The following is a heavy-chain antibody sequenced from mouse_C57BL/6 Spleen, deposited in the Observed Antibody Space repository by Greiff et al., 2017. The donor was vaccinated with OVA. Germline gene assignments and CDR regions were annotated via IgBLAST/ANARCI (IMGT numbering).Heavy chain of an antibody. D-gene: IGHD1-1*01. V-gene: IGHV14-4*01. Sequence: EVQLQQSGAELVRPGASVKLSCTASGFNIKDDYMHWVKQRPEQGLEWIGWIDPENGDTEYASKFQGKATITADTSSNTAYLQLSSLTSEDTAVYYCTTLDTVAVPYAMDYWGQGTSVTVSS. CDR1: GFNIKDDY. J-gene: IGHJ4*01. CDR2: IDPENGDT. CDR3: TTLDTVAVPYAMDY.